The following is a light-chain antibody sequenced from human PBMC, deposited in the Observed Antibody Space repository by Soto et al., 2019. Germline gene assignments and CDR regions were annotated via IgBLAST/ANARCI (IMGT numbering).Light chain of an antibody. J-gene: IGKJ3*01. V-gene: IGKV3-15*01. Sequence: VMTQSPRTLSLSAGERATVSCRASQSIISDLAWYQQKPGQAPRLLIYGASTRATDRQARFSGGGSGKEFTLTISSLQAEDAAIYYWQQYPDWPPITFGPGTNVHIK. CDR3: QQYPDWPPIT. CDR1: QSIISD. CDR2: GAS.